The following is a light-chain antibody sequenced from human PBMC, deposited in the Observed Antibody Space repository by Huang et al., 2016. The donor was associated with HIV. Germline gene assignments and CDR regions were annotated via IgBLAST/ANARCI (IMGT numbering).Light chain of an antibody. J-gene: IGKJ4*01. Sequence: DIVMTQSPLSLPVTPGEPASISCRSRQSLLHRNGNNYWDWYLQKPGQSPQLLVYVASSRASGVPDRFNGSGSGTDFTLKISRVEAEDVGVYYCMQALQTPLTFGGGTKVEIK. CDR3: MQALQTPLT. CDR1: QSLLHRNGNNY. CDR2: VAS. V-gene: IGKV2-28*01.